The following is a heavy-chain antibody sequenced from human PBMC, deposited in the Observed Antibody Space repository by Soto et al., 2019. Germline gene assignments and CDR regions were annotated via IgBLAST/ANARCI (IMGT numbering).Heavy chain of an antibody. D-gene: IGHD2-21*01. CDR1: GGSISSSNYY. Sequence: SETLSLTCTVSGGSISSSNYYWGWIRQPPGKGLEWIGNVYYSGSTYYNPSLTSRVTISVDTSKSQFSLNLSSVTAADTARYYCARNKGHIVSPGTIDCWGQGALVTVSS. CDR3: ARNKGHIVSPGTIDC. CDR2: VYYSGST. J-gene: IGHJ4*02. V-gene: IGHV4-39*01.